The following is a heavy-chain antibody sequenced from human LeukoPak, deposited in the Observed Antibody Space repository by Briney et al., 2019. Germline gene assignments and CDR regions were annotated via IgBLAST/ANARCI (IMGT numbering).Heavy chain of an antibody. J-gene: IGHJ4*02. CDR2: ISSSGSNSGSTI. D-gene: IGHD1-26*01. CDR1: GFTFSDYY. Sequence: KPGGSLRLSCAASGFTFSDYYMSWIRQAPGKGLEWVSYISSSGSNSGSTIYYADSVKGRFTISRDNAKNSLYLQMNSLRAEDTAVYYRARARVVGVPRVFYYWGQGTLVTVSS. CDR3: ARARVVGVPRVFYY. V-gene: IGHV3-11*04.